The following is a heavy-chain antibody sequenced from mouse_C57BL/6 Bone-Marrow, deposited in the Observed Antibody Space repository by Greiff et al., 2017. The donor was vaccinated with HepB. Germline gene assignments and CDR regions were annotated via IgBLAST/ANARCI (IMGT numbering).Heavy chain of an antibody. D-gene: IGHD2-1*01. CDR3: ARRNYYGSLYFDY. Sequence: VNVVESGPELVKPGASVKISCKASGYAFSSSWMNWVKQRPGKGLEWIGRIYPGDGDTNYNGKFKGKATLTADKSSSTAYMQLSSLTSEDSAVYFCARRNYYGSLYFDYWGQGTTLTVSS. CDR2: IYPGDGDT. CDR1: GYAFSSSW. J-gene: IGHJ2*01. V-gene: IGHV1-82*01.